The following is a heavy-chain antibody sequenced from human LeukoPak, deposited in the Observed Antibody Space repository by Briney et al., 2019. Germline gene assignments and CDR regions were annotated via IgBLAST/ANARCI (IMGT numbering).Heavy chain of an antibody. D-gene: IGHD5-18*01. CDR1: GYTFTTYY. V-gene: IGHV1-46*01. CDR2: INPSSGST. Sequence: ASVTVSCKASGYTFTTYYMHWLRQAPGQGLEWMGIINPSSGSTSYAQKFQGRVTMTRDTSTSTVYMELSSLRSEDTAIYYCARVLGAHRYGSIDHWGQGTLVTVSS. CDR3: ARVLGAHRYGSIDH. J-gene: IGHJ4*02.